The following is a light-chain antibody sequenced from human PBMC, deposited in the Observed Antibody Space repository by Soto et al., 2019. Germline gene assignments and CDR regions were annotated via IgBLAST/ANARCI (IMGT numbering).Light chain of an antibody. CDR2: DAS. CDR3: QQINSYPLT. CDR1: QGISSA. J-gene: IGKJ4*01. V-gene: IGKV1-13*02. Sequence: AIQLTQSPSSLSASVGDRVTITCRASQGISSALAWYQQRPGKAPKLLIYDASSLERGVPSRFSGSGSETDFTLTISSLQPEDFATYSCQQINSYPLTFGGGTKVEIK.